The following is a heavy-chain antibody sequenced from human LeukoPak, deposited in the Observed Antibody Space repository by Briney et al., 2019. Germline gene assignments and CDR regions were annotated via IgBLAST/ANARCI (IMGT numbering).Heavy chain of an antibody. CDR2: ISGSGGST. Sequence: GGSLRLSCAASGFTFSSYAMSWVRQAPGKGLEWVSAISGSGGSTYYADSVKGRFTISRDNSKNTLYLQMNSLSAEDTAVYYCAKPWYSSSWYMFDPWGQGNLVTVSS. CDR3: AKPWYSSSWYMFDP. J-gene: IGHJ5*02. V-gene: IGHV3-23*01. CDR1: GFTFSSYA. D-gene: IGHD6-13*01.